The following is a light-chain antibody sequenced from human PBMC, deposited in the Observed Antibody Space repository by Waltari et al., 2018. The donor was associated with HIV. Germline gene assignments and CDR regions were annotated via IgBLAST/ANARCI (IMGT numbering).Light chain of an antibody. CDR3: TSYAGSGEYV. V-gene: IGLV2-8*01. CDR2: EGS. J-gene: IGLJ1*01. CDR1: SSDVGGYDY. Sequence: QSALTQPPSASGSPGQSVTISSTGTSSDVGGYDYVSWYQHHPGKVPRLIMYEGSKRPSGVPDRFSGFKSGNTASLTVSGLQAEDEADYYCTSYAGSGEYVFGTGTKVTVL.